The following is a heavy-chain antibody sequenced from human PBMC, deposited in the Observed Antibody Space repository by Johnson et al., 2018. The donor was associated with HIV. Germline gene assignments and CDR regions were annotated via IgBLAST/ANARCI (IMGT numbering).Heavy chain of an antibody. V-gene: IGHV3-53*01. CDR1: GFTFSSNY. Sequence: ESGGGLLQPRWSLIRSCAASGFTFSSNYMSWVRRAPGLGLAWVAVLCSGRRTYCGASVRGGGTISRYNSKNTLYLQMNSLRAEDTAVYYCATDLPLIHTVPSHRGAFDIWGQGTMVTVSS. CDR2: LCSGRRT. D-gene: IGHD4-11*01. CDR3: ATDLPLIHTVPSHRGAFDI. J-gene: IGHJ3*02.